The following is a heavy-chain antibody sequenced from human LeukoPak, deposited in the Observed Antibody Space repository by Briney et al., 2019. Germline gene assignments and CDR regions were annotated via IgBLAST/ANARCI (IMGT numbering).Heavy chain of an antibody. Sequence: SETLSLTCTVSGGSISSYYRSWIRQPPAKGLEWIGYIYYSGSTNYNPSLKSPVTISVDTSKTQFSLKLSSVTAADTAVYYCARAHDYYGSGIYYNVIDYWGQGTLVTVSS. J-gene: IGHJ4*02. CDR2: IYYSGST. D-gene: IGHD3-10*01. V-gene: IGHV4-59*01. CDR3: ARAHDYYGSGIYYNVIDY. CDR1: GGSISSYY.